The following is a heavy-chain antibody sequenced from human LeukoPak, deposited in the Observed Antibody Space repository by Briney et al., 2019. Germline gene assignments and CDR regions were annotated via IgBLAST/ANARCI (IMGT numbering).Heavy chain of an antibody. V-gene: IGHV4-38-2*02. Sequence: PSETLSLTCTVSGYSISSGYYWGWIRQPPGKGLEWIGSIYHSGSTYYNPSLKSRVTISVDTSKNQFSLKLSSVTAADTAVYYCARDPSMVRGVINNWGQGTLVTVSS. D-gene: IGHD3-10*01. CDR1: GYSISSGYY. CDR2: IYHSGST. J-gene: IGHJ4*02. CDR3: ARDPSMVRGVINN.